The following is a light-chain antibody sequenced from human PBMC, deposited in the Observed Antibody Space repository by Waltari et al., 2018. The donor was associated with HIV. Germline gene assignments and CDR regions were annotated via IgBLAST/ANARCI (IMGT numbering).Light chain of an antibody. J-gene: IGLJ1*01. CDR2: EVS. V-gene: IGLV2-14*01. CDR3: ISYTSGSTLYV. Sequence: QSALTQPASVSGSPGQSITISCTGTSSDVGGSNYVSWYQQHPGRAPKVVVYEVSNRPSGISNRFSGSKSGNTASLTISGLQAEDEADYYCISYTSGSTLYVFGTGTKVTVL. CDR1: SSDVGGSNY.